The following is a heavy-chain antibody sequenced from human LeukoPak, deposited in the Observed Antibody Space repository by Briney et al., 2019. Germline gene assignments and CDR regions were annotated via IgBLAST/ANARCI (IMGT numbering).Heavy chain of an antibody. J-gene: IGHJ4*02. CDR1: GGSISSGSYY. D-gene: IGHD2/OR15-2a*01. Sequence: PSETLSLTCTVSGGSISSGSYYWRWIRQPAGKGLEWIGRTYTSGSTNYNPSLKSRVTISVDTSKNQFSLKLSSVTAADTAVYYCAREHPNIPFDYWGQGTLVTVSS. CDR2: TYTSGST. V-gene: IGHV4-61*02. CDR3: AREHPNIPFDY.